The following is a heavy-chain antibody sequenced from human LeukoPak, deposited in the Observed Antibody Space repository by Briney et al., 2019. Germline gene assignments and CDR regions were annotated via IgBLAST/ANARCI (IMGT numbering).Heavy chain of an antibody. CDR2: INPNSGGT. J-gene: IGHJ6*03. D-gene: IGHD3-3*01. V-gene: IGHV1-2*06. CDR3: ARGDDFWSGYYYYYMDV. Sequence: ASVKVSCKASGYTFTGYYMHWVRQAPGQGLEWMGRINPNSGGTNYAQKFQGRVTMPRDTSISTAYMELSRLRSDDTAVYYCARGDDFWSGYYYYYMDVWGKGTTVTVSS. CDR1: GYTFTGYY.